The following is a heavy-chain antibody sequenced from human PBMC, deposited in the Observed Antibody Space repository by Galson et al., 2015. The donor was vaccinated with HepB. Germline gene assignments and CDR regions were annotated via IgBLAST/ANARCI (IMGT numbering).Heavy chain of an antibody. CDR2: IIPILGIG. CDR3: AGRGGGGGDDGSFRYMDV. Sequence: SVKVSCKASGGTFSSYAISWVRQAPGQGLEWMGRIIPILGIGNYAQKFQGRVTITADKSTSTAYMELSSLRSEDTAVYYCAGRGGGGGDDGSFRYMDVWGKGTTGTVSS. J-gene: IGHJ6*03. CDR1: GGTFSSYA. D-gene: IGHD5-12*01. V-gene: IGHV1-69*04.